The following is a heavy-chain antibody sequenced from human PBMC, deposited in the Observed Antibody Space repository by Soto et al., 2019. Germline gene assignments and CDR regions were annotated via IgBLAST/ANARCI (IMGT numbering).Heavy chain of an antibody. CDR2: IKQDGSEK. CDR3: AREQWLPHYYFDY. J-gene: IGHJ4*02. V-gene: IGHV3-7*03. CDR1: GFTFSSYW. D-gene: IGHD6-19*01. Sequence: GSLRLSCAASGFTFSSYWMSWVRQAPGKGLEWVANIKQDGSEKYYVDSVKGRFTISRDNAKNSLCLQMNSLRAADTAVYYCAREQWLPHYYFDYWGQGTLVTVSS.